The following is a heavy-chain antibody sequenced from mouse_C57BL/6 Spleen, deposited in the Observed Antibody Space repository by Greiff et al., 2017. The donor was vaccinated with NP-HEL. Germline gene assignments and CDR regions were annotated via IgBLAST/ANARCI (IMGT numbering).Heavy chain of an antibody. D-gene: IGHD1-1*01. Sequence: VQLQQSGAELARPGASVKLSCKASGYTFTSYGISWVKQRTGQGLEWIGEIYPRSGNTYYNEKFKGKATLTADKSSSTAYMELRSLTSEDAAVYFCARNGSSYRDAMDYWGQGTSVTVSS. CDR1: GYTFTSYG. CDR2: IYPRSGNT. V-gene: IGHV1-81*01. CDR3: ARNGSSYRDAMDY. J-gene: IGHJ4*01.